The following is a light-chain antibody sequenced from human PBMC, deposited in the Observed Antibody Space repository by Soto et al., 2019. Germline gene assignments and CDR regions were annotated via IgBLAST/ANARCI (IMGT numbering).Light chain of an antibody. CDR2: DAS. Sequence: EIVLTQSPATLSLSPVERATLSCWASQSVSSYLAWYQQKPGQAPRLLIYDASNRATGIPARFSGSGSGTDFTLTISSLEPEDFAVYYCQQRSNWPLTLGQGTRLEIK. J-gene: IGKJ5*01. CDR1: QSVSSY. V-gene: IGKV3-11*01. CDR3: QQRSNWPLT.